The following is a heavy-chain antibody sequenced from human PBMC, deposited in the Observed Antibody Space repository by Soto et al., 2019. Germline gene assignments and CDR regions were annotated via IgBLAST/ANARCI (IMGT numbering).Heavy chain of an antibody. CDR2: IYPGDSDT. CDR3: AIHNGTTTGMDV. CDR1: GYSFTTYW. D-gene: IGHD1-7*01. J-gene: IGHJ6*02. Sequence: GESLKISCQGSGYSFTTYWIAWVRQMPCKGLEWMGIIYPGDSDTRYSPSFQGQVTMSADKSISTAYLQWSSLKASDTAIYYCAIHNGTTTGMDVWGQGTTVTVSS. V-gene: IGHV5-51*01.